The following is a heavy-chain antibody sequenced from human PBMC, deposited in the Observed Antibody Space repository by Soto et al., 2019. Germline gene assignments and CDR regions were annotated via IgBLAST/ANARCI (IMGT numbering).Heavy chain of an antibody. D-gene: IGHD2-15*01. CDR1: GGSISSGGYY. Sequence: QVQLQESGPGLVKPSQTLSLTCTVSGGSISSGGYYWSWIRQHPGKGLEWIGYIYYSGSTYYNPSLKCRVTISVDTSKNQFSLKLSSVTAADTAVYYCARGTQNIVVVVAAPRGYWFDPWGQGTLVTVSS. CDR2: IYYSGST. CDR3: ARGTQNIVVVVAAPRGYWFDP. J-gene: IGHJ5*02. V-gene: IGHV4-31*03.